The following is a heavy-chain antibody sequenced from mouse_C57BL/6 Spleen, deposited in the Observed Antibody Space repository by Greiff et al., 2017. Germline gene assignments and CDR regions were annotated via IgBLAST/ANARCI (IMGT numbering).Heavy chain of an antibody. CDR1: GYSITSGYY. J-gene: IGHJ3*01. CDR2: ISYDGSN. Sequence: EVHLVESGPGLVKPSQSLSLTCSVTGYSITSGYYWNWIRQFPGNKLEWMGYISYDGSNNYNPSLKNRISITRDTSKNQFFLKWNSVTTEDTATYYCARSTMVTTRGWFAYWGQGTLVTVSA. CDR3: ARSTMVTTRGWFAY. D-gene: IGHD2-2*01. V-gene: IGHV3-6*01.